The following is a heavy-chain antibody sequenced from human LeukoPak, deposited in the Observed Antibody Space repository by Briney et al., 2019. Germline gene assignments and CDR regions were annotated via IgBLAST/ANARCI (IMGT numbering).Heavy chain of an antibody. J-gene: IGHJ4*02. D-gene: IGHD6-13*01. CDR3: ARGGVGPAAGPLHFDY. CDR1: GYTFTTYN. CDR2: IKPSDGST. V-gene: IGHV1-46*01. Sequence: GASVTVSCKASGYTFTTYNMHWVRQAPGQGLECMGIIKPSDGSTTYAQNFQGRVTMTRDTSTTTVYMELSSLTSDDTAVYYCARGGVGPAAGPLHFDYWGQGTLVTVSS.